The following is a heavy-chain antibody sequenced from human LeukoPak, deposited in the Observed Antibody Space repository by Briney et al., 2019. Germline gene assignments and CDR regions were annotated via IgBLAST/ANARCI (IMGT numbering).Heavy chain of an antibody. J-gene: IGHJ4*02. D-gene: IGHD1-26*01. CDR1: GFTFSSSA. Sequence: GGSLRLSCAASGFTFSSSAMSWVRLTPGKGLEWVSTITDNGGSTYFADSVKGRFTISRDNSKNTLHLQMNSLRADDTAVYYCAKRNSGSFSRGFDYWGQGTLVTVSS. CDR2: ITDNGGST. V-gene: IGHV3-23*01. CDR3: AKRNSGSFSRGFDY.